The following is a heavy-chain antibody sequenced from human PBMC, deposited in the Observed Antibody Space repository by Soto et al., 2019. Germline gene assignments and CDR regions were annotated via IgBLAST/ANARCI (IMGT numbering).Heavy chain of an antibody. V-gene: IGHV1-18*04. D-gene: IGHD3-22*01. CDR1: GYTFTTYG. Sequence: ASVKVSCKASGYTFTTYGLSWVRQAPGQGLEWMGWISAYNGNTNYAQKLQGRVTMTTDTSTSTAYMELRSLRSDDTAVYYCARMPDSSGYYHPGFDYWGQGTLVTVSS. CDR2: ISAYNGNT. CDR3: ARMPDSSGYYHPGFDY. J-gene: IGHJ4*02.